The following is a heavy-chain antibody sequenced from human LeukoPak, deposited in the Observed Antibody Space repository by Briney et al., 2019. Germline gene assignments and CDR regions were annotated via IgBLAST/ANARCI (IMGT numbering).Heavy chain of an antibody. Sequence: GGSLRLSCAASGFTFSSYGMHWVRQAPGKGLEGVAFIRYDGSNKYYADSVKGRFTISRDNSKNTLYLQMNSLRAEDTAVYCCAKDLSRGSYKLTPYYFDYWGQGTLVTVSS. CDR3: AKDLSRGSYKLTPYYFDY. CDR2: IRYDGSNK. D-gene: IGHD1-26*01. CDR1: GFTFSSYG. J-gene: IGHJ4*02. V-gene: IGHV3-30*02.